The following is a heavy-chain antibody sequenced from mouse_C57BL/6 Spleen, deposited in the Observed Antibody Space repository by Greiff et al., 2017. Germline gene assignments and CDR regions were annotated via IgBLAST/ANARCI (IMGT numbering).Heavy chain of an antibody. V-gene: IGHV2-2*01. J-gene: IGHJ4*01. CDR2: IWSGGGT. D-gene: IGHD1-1*01. Sequence: QVQLQESGPGLVQPSPSLSITCTVSGFSLTSYGVHWVRQSPGKGLEWLGVIWSGGGTDNNAAFIVRLRMSKDNAKRKVFIKMNSRQADVRGIYSCARGHYYGSSALRDYWGQGTSVTVSS. CDR1: GFSLTSYG. CDR3: ARGHYYGSSALRDY.